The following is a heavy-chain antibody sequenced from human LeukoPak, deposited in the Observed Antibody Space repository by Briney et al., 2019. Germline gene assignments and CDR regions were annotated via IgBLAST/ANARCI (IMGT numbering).Heavy chain of an antibody. CDR3: AKDMGYTFGHAFDY. CDR1: GFTFSSYA. Sequence: GGSLRLSCAASGFTFSSYAMSWVRQAPGQGVGWGSAISGSGGSTYYADSVKGRFTISRDNSKNTLYLQMNSLRTEDTAMYYCAKDMGYTFGHAFDYWGQGTLVTVSS. D-gene: IGHD5-18*01. J-gene: IGHJ4*02. V-gene: IGHV3-23*01. CDR2: ISGSGGST.